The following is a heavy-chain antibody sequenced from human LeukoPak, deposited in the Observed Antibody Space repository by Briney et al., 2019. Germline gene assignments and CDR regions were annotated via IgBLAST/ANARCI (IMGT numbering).Heavy chain of an antibody. Sequence: GGSLRLSCAASGFTFSSYSMNWVRQAPGKGLEWVSYTTSSSSTIYYADSVEGRLTISRDNAKNSLYLQMNSLRAEDTAVYYCAGPRRDLLSAFEIWGQGTMVTVSS. J-gene: IGHJ3*02. CDR3: AGPRRDLLSAFEI. V-gene: IGHV3-48*01. D-gene: IGHD3-10*01. CDR1: GFTFSSYS. CDR2: TTSSSSTI.